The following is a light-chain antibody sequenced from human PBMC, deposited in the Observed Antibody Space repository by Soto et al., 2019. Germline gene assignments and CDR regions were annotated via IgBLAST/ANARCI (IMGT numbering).Light chain of an antibody. J-gene: IGLJ2*01. CDR2: EVT. Sequence: QSVLTQPASVSGSPGQSITISCTGTSSDIGDYGYVSWCQQHPGKAPKLIIYEVTNRPSGVSTRFSGSKSGNSASLTIPGLQGKDEAAYYSNSQPNRTSVIFGGGTK. CDR3: NSQPNRTSVI. V-gene: IGLV2-14*01. CDR1: SSDIGDYGY.